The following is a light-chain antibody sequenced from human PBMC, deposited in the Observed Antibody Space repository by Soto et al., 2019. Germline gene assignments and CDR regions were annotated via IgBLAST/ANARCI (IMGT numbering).Light chain of an antibody. CDR1: SSDIGAYSY. J-gene: IGLJ1*01. Sequence: QSALTQPASVSGSPGQSITISCTGTSSDIGAYSYVSWYQQHPGKAPKLMISGVSNRPSGISNRFSGSKSGNTASLTISGLQAEDEGHYYCSSFTSSNTQDFGNGTKVTV. V-gene: IGLV2-14*01. CDR3: SSFTSSNTQD. CDR2: GVS.